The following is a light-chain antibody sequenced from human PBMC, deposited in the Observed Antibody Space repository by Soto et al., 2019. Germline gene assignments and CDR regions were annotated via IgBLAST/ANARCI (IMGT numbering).Light chain of an antibody. J-gene: IGKJ1*01. CDR3: QQYRSYSWT. CDR2: KAS. Sequence: DIQMTQSPSTLSASVGDRVTITCRASQSISSWLAWYQEKPGKAPKLLIYKASTLESGVPSRFSGSGSGTEFTLSISSLQPDDFATYYSQQYRSYSWTFGQGTKVEI. V-gene: IGKV1-5*03. CDR1: QSISSW.